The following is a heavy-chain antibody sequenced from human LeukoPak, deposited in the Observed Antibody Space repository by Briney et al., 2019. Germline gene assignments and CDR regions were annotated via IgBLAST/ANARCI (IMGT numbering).Heavy chain of an antibody. Sequence: GGSLRLSCAASGFTFDDYAMHWVRQAPGKSLEWVSGISWNSGSIGYADSVKGRFTISRDNAKNSLYLQMNSLRAEDTALYYCAKDLIAAAGKEGIFDYWGQGTLVTVSS. CDR1: GFTFDDYA. D-gene: IGHD6-13*01. J-gene: IGHJ4*02. CDR3: AKDLIAAAGKEGIFDY. V-gene: IGHV3-9*01. CDR2: ISWNSGSI.